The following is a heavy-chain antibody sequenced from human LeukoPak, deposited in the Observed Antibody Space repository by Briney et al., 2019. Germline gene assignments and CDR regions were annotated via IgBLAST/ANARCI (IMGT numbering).Heavy chain of an antibody. J-gene: IGHJ4*02. CDR1: GFTFSRYW. Sequence: GGSLRLSCAASGFTFSRYWMHWVRQGPGKGLVWVSRINSDGSSTSYADSVKGRFTISRDNAKNSLYLQMNSLRAEDTAVYYCARDTSGYTFDDWGQGTLVTVSS. V-gene: IGHV3-74*01. D-gene: IGHD5-18*01. CDR2: INSDGSST. CDR3: ARDTSGYTFDD.